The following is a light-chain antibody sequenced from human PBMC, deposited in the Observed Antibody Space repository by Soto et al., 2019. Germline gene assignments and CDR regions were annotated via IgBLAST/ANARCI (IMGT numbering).Light chain of an antibody. CDR2: GAS. V-gene: IGKV3-20*01. Sequence: EIVLTQSPGTMSLSPGARATLSCRASQSVSSSYLAWYQQKPRQAPRLLIYGASSRATGIPDRFSGSGSGTDFTLTISRLEPEDFAVYYCQQYGSSPYTFGQGTKLEIK. CDR3: QQYGSSPYT. J-gene: IGKJ2*01. CDR1: QSVSSSY.